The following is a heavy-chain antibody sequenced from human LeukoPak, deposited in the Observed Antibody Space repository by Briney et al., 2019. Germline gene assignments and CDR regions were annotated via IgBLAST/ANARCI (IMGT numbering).Heavy chain of an antibody. V-gene: IGHV4-34*01. CDR1: GGSFSGYY. J-gene: IGHJ6*03. Sequence: SETLSLTCAVYGGSFSGYYWSWIRQPPGKGLEWIGEINHSGSTNYNPSLKSRATILVDTSKAQFSLKLSSVTAADTAVYYCARPNTLNTAYYYMDVWGKGTTVTVSS. D-gene: IGHD2-21*02. CDR2: INHSGST. CDR3: ARPNTLNTAYYYMDV.